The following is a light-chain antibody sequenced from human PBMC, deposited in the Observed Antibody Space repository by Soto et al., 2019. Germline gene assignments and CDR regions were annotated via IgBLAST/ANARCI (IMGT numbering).Light chain of an antibody. CDR2: NAS. V-gene: IGKV3-11*01. Sequence: EIVLTQSPATLSLFPGERATLSCRASQSVRTYLAWFQQKPGQAPRLLISNASNRATGIPARFSGSGSGTDFTLTISSLEPEDFAVYYCQQRSNWPPRVTFGQGTRLEIK. CDR1: QSVRTY. CDR3: QQRSNWPPRVT. J-gene: IGKJ5*01.